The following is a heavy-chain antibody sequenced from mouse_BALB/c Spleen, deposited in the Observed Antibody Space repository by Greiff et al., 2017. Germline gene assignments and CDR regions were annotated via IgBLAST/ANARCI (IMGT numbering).Heavy chain of an antibody. CDR3: ARSETARAMDY. J-gene: IGHJ4*01. V-gene: IGHV1-63*02. CDR2: IYPGGGYT. D-gene: IGHD3-2*01. CDR1: GYTFTNYW. Sequence: VQLQQSGAELVRPGTSVKISCKASGYTFTNYWLGWVKQRPGHGLEWIGDIYPGGGYTNYNEKFKGKATLTADTSSSTAYMQLSSLTSEDSAVYFCARSETARAMDYWGQGTSVTVSS.